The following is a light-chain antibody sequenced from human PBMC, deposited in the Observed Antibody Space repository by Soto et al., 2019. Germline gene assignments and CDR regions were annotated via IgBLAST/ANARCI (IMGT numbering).Light chain of an antibody. CDR3: QQRSNWPPIT. CDR1: QSVSSY. V-gene: IGKV3-11*01. Sequence: EIVLTQSPATLSLYQGERATLSCRASQSVSSYLAWYQQKPGQAPRLLIYDASSRASGIPDRFSGSGSGTDFTLSINGLDPEDLAVYYCQQRSNWPPITFGQGTRLEI. CDR2: DAS. J-gene: IGKJ5*01.